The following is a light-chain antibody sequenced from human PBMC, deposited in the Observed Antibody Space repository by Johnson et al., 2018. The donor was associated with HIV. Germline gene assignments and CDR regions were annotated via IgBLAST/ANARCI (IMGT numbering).Light chain of an antibody. Sequence: QAVLTQPPSVSAAPGQKVTVSCSGSSSNIGNNFVSWYQQVPGTAPKLLISEPDKRPSGIPDRFAGSKSGTSATLGISGLQTGDEADYYCGTWDNSLSAGVFGSGTKVTVL. J-gene: IGLJ1*01. CDR3: GTWDNSLSAGV. V-gene: IGLV1-51*01. CDR2: EPD. CDR1: SSNIGNNF.